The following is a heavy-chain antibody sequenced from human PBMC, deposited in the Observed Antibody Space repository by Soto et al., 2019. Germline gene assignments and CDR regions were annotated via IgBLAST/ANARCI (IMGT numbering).Heavy chain of an antibody. CDR2: INPNSGGT. D-gene: IGHD2-21*02. J-gene: IGHJ4*02. CDR3: AREPATAKPEGVDF. CDR1: GYTFSDYY. V-gene: IGHV1-2*02. Sequence: QVQLVQSGAEVRKPGASVKVSCKASGYTFSDYYIHWVRQAPGQVLEWMGCINPNSGGTKYAPKFQGGVTMTRDTSITTAYMELSRLRSGDTAVDYCAREPATAKPEGVDFWGQGTLVTVSA.